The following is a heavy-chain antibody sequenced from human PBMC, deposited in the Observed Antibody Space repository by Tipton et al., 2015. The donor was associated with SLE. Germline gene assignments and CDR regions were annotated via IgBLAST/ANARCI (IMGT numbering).Heavy chain of an antibody. CDR2: TYISGTT. D-gene: IGHD3-10*01. Sequence: LRLSCSVSGASFNIFYWNWIRQPAGKGLEWIGRTYISGTTNYNPSLKSRVTISVHTSKNQFSLELTSVTAADTAVYYCARALGTRGNPYYYYYMDVWGKGTTVTVSS. CDR3: ARALGTRGNPYYYYYMDV. J-gene: IGHJ6*03. V-gene: IGHV4-4*07. CDR1: GASFNIFY.